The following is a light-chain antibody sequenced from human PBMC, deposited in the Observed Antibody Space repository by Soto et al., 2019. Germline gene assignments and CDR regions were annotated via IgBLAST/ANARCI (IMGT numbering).Light chain of an antibody. V-gene: IGKV3-11*01. CDR3: QQRSNWPPIT. J-gene: IGKJ5*01. Sequence: EIVLTQSSATLSFSPGERATLPCRASQSVSSYLAWYQQKPGQAPRLLIYDASNRATGIPARFSGSGSGTDFTLTISSLEPEDFAVYYCQQRSNWPPITFGQGTRLEIK. CDR1: QSVSSY. CDR2: DAS.